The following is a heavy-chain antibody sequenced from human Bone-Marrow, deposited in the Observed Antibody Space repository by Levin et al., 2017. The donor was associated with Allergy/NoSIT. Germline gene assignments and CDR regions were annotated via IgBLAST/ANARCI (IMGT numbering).Heavy chain of an antibody. CDR1: GASISSSSYY. CDR2: IYYTGST. Sequence: SETLSLTCTVSGASISSSSYYWGWIRQPPRKGLEWVGSIYYTGSTYYNVSLKSRVTISVDTSKNQFSLNLGSVTAADTAVYYCARHLSGGDDYMLDSWGQGTLVTVSS. D-gene: IGHD3-10*01. V-gene: IGHV4-39*01. CDR3: ARHLSGGDDYMLDS. J-gene: IGHJ4*02.